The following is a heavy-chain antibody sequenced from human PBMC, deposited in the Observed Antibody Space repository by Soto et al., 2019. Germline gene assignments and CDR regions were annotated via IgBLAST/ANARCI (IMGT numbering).Heavy chain of an antibody. CDR1: GDSISRSSFY. Sequence: PSETLSLTCTVSGDSISRSSFYWGWIRQPPGKGLECIGIVYFTGSTNYNPSLKGRVTMSVDTSKNQFSLKLSSVTAADTAVYYCARHVRRGSYFAYWGQGTLVTVSS. CDR3: ARHVRRGSYFAY. D-gene: IGHD1-26*01. V-gene: IGHV4-39*01. J-gene: IGHJ4*02. CDR2: VYFTGST.